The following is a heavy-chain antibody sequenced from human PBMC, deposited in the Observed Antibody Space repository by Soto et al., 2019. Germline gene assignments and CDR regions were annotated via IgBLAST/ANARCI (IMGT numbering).Heavy chain of an antibody. CDR1: GFTFSSYA. CDR3: ATSPGFRSGSYYGMGV. V-gene: IGHV3-23*01. Sequence: EVQLLESGGGLVQPGGSLRLSCAASGFTFSSYAMTWVRQAPGRGLEWVSGISGSGGSTYYADSVKGRFTISRENSKNTLYLQLNSLRAEDTAVYYCATSPGFRSGSYYGMGVWGQGTTVTVSS. CDR2: ISGSGGST. J-gene: IGHJ6*02. D-gene: IGHD5-12*01.